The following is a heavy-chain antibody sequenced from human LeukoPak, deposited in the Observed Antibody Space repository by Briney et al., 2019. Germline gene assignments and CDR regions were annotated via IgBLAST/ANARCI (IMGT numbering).Heavy chain of an antibody. V-gene: IGHV3-23*01. CDR3: AKTTGYSYLTHYFDS. J-gene: IGHJ4*02. D-gene: IGHD5-18*01. CDR1: GFTFSTYA. CDR2: ISVSGGST. Sequence: GGSLRLSCAASGFTFSTYALSWVRQAPEKGLEWVSGISVSGGSTYYADSVKGRFTISRDKSKNTLYLQMNSLRADDTAIYYCAKTTGYSYLTHYFDSWGQGTLVTVSS.